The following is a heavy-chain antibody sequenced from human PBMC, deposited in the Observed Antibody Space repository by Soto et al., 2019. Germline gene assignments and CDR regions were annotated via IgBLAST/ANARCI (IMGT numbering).Heavy chain of an antibody. CDR1: GFTFSSYW. J-gene: IGHJ6*02. CDR3: AREPSEQWLAGGYYYYYGMDV. D-gene: IGHD6-19*01. Sequence: PVGSLRLSCAASGFTFSSYWMHWVRQAPGKGLVWVSRINSDGSSTSYADSVKGRFTISRDNAKNTLYLQMNSLRAEDTAVYYCAREPSEQWLAGGYYYYYGMDVWGQGTTVTVSS. CDR2: INSDGSST. V-gene: IGHV3-74*01.